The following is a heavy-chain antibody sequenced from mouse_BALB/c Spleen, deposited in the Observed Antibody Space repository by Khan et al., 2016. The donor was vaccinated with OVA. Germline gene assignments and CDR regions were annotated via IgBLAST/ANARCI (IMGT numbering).Heavy chain of an antibody. D-gene: IGHD2-2*01. CDR2: IDPFSGGT. Sequence: VQLQQSGPELMKPGASVKISCKASGYSFTSYYIHWVIQSHGKSPEWIGYIDPFSGGTTYNQKLKGKATLTADKSSSTAYIHLSNLTSEDSAVYYCTRHGYVAWFTYWGQGTLVTVSA. J-gene: IGHJ3*01. CDR3: TRHGYVAWFTY. V-gene: IGHV1S135*01. CDR1: GYSFTSYY.